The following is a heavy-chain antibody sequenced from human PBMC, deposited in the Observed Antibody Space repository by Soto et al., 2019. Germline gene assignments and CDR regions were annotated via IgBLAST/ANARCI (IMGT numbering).Heavy chain of an antibody. CDR2: IDPSDSYT. CDR1: GYSFTSYW. J-gene: IGHJ6*02. V-gene: IGHV5-10-1*01. CDR3: ATEKPYYYGSGSSYYYGMDV. D-gene: IGHD3-10*01. Sequence: PGESLKISCKGSGYSFTSYWISWVRQMPGKGLEWMGRIDPSDSYTNYSPSFQGHVTISADKSISTAYLQWSSLKASDTAMYYCATEKPYYYGSGSSYYYGMDVWGQGTTVTVSS.